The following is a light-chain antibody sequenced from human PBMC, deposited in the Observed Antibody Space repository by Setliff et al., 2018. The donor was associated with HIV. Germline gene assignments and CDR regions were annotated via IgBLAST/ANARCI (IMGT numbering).Light chain of an antibody. J-gene: IGLJ1*01. CDR3: CSYAGSSTCV. Sequence: QSALAQPRSVSGSPGQSATISCTGTSSDVGGYNYVSWYQQHPGKAPKLMIYDVTKRPSGVSNRFSGSKSGNTASLTISGLQAEDEADYYCCSYAGSSTCVFGTGTKVTVL. CDR2: DVT. CDR1: SSDVGGYNY. V-gene: IGLV2-11*01.